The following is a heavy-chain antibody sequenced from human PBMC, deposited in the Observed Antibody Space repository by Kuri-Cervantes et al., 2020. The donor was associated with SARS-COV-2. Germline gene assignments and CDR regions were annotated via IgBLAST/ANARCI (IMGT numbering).Heavy chain of an antibody. CDR2: IYHSGST. V-gene: IGHV4-30-2*01. J-gene: IGHJ3*02. CDR3: ARGPLGQWLAYAFDI. D-gene: IGHD6-19*01. Sequence: LRLSCTVSGGSISSGGYYWSWIRQPPGKGLEWIGYIYHSGSTYYNPSLKSRVTISVDRSKNQFSLKLSSVTAADTAVYYCARGPLGQWLAYAFDIWGQGTMVTVSS. CDR1: GGSISSGGYY.